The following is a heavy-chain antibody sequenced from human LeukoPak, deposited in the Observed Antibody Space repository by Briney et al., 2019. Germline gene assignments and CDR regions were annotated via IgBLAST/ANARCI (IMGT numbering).Heavy chain of an antibody. CDR3: ARVIAEIDY. Sequence: PGGSLRLSCAASGFIMSSYSMNWVRQAPGNGLAWVSYISSSRSTIYYADSVKGRFTISRDNAKNSLHLQMNSLRAEDTAVYYCARVIAEIDYWGQGTLVTVSS. CDR2: ISSSRSTI. V-gene: IGHV3-48*04. J-gene: IGHJ4*02. CDR1: GFIMSSYS. D-gene: IGHD2/OR15-2a*01.